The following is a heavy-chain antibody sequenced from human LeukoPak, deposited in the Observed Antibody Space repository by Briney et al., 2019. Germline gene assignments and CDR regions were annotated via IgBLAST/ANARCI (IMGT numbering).Heavy chain of an antibody. D-gene: IGHD2-2*01. CDR3: ARGLDCSSTSCPQAFQH. V-gene: IGHV1-2*02. Sequence: ASVKVSCKASGYTFTGYYMHWVRQAPGQGLEWMGWINPNSGGTNYAQEFQGRVTMTRDTSISTAYMELSRLRSDDTAVYYCARGLDCSSTSCPQAFQHWGQGTLVTVSS. CDR2: INPNSGGT. CDR1: GYTFTGYY. J-gene: IGHJ1*01.